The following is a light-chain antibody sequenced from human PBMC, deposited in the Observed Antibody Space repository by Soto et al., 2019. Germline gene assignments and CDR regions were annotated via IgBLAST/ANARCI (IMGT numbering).Light chain of an antibody. CDR1: QSVSSN. CDR2: GAS. Sequence: EIVMTQSPATLSVSPGERATLSCRASQSVSSNLAWYQQKPGQAPRLLIYGASTRATGIPARFSGSGSGTEFTLSISSLQSEDFAVYYCQQYYNWPLITFGQGTRLEIK. CDR3: QQYYNWPLIT. J-gene: IGKJ5*01. V-gene: IGKV3-15*01.